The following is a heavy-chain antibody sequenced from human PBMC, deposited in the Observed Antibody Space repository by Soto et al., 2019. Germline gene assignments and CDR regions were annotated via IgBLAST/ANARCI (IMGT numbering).Heavy chain of an antibody. Sequence: ASVKVSCKASGYTFTSYDIYWVRQATGQGLEWMGWMNPNTGNSGYAQKFQGRVTMTIDTSISTAHMELSSLRSEDTAVYYCARRAETNGWNGFGADKYYFDFWGQGTLVTVSS. J-gene: IGHJ4*02. D-gene: IGHD1-1*01. CDR3: ARRAETNGWNGFGADKYYFDF. CDR1: GYTFTSYD. V-gene: IGHV1-8*01. CDR2: MNPNTGNS.